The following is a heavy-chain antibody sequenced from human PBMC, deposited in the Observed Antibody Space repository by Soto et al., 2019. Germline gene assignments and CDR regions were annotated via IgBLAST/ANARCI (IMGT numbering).Heavy chain of an antibody. V-gene: IGHV1-24*01. D-gene: IGHD3-3*01. J-gene: IGHJ6*03. CDR2: FDPEDGET. Sequence: ASVKVSCKVSGYTLTELSMHWVRQAPGKGLEWMGGFDPEDGETIYAQKFQGRVTMTEDTSTNTAYMELSSLRSEDTAVYYCARGKVYDFWSGYYSANYYMDVWGKGTTVTVS. CDR1: GYTLTELS. CDR3: ARGKVYDFWSGYYSANYYMDV.